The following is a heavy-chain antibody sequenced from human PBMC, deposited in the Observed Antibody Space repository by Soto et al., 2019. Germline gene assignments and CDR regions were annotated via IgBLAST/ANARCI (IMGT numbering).Heavy chain of an antibody. CDR2: ISGSGGST. D-gene: IGHD2-15*01. J-gene: IGHJ6*02. V-gene: IGHV3-23*01. CDR3: AKGRGGSWYGSYYYYGMDV. CDR1: GFTFSIYA. Sequence: GGSLRLSCAASGFTFSIYAMSWVRQAPGKGLEWVSAISGSGGSTYYADSVKGRFTISRDNSKNTLYLQMNSLRAEDTAVYYCAKGRGGSWYGSYYYYGMDVWGQGTTVTVSS.